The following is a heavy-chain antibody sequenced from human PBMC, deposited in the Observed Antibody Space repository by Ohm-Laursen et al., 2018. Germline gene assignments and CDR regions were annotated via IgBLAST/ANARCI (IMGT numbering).Heavy chain of an antibody. D-gene: IGHD1-1*01. V-gene: IGHV4-34*01. CDR2: INHSGST. CDR1: GGSISSYY. CDR3: ARDRASSTEGYYFDY. J-gene: IGHJ4*02. Sequence: SETLSLTCPVSGGSISSYYWSWIRQPPGKGLEWIGEINHSGSTNYNPSLKSRVTISVDTSKNQFSLKLSSVTAADTAVYYCARDRASSTEGYYFDYWGQGTLVTVPS.